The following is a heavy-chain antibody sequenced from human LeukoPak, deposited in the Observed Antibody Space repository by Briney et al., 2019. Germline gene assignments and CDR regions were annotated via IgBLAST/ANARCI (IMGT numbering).Heavy chain of an antibody. D-gene: IGHD1-14*01. CDR3: AKDHAYRSWANWWFDP. J-gene: IGHJ5*02. CDR1: GFTFSSYG. CDR2: IRYDGSNK. V-gene: IGHV3-30*02. Sequence: GGSLRLSCAASGFTFSSYGMHWVRQAPGKGLEWVAFIRYDGSNKYYADSVKGRFTISRDNSKNTLYLQMNSLRAEDTAVYYCAKDHAYRSWANWWFDPWGQGTLVTVSS.